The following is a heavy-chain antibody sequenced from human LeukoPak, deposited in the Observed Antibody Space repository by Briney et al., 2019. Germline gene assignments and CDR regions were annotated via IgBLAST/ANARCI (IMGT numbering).Heavy chain of an antibody. V-gene: IGHV4-30-2*01. CDR3: ARVFYDSTFDY. D-gene: IGHD5/OR15-5a*01. J-gene: IGHJ4*02. CDR1: GGSISSGGYS. Sequence: SETLSLTCAVSGGSISSGGYSWSWIRQPPGKGLEWIGYIYHSGSTYYNPSLKSRVTISVDSSKNQFSLKLSSVTAADTAVYYCARVFYDSTFDYWGQGTLFTVSS. CDR2: IYHSGST.